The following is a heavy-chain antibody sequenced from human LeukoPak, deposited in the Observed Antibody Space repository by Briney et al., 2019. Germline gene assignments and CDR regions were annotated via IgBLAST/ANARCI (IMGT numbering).Heavy chain of an antibody. CDR2: ISSSSSYI. D-gene: IGHD2-2*01. CDR1: GFTFSSYS. V-gene: IGHV3-21*01. Sequence: PGGSLRLSCAASGFTFSSYSMNWVRQAPGKGLEWVSSISSSSSYIYYADSVKGRFTISRDNSKNTLYLQMNSLRAEDTAVYYCARDSPGVVVPAAPWGQGTLVTVSS. CDR3: ARDSPGVVVPAAP. J-gene: IGHJ5*02.